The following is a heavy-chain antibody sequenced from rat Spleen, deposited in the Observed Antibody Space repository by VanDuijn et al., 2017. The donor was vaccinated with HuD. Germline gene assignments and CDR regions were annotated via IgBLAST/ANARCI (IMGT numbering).Heavy chain of an antibody. CDR2: ITNAIGDT. Sequence: EVRLVESGGGLVQPRRSLKLSCVASGFTFNYYWMTWIRRAPGRGLEWVASITNAIGDTHYPDSVKGRFTISRDNANSTLYLQMGSLRSEDTATYYCTTYSDYATSPFAYWGRGALVTVSS. D-gene: IGHD1-6*01. CDR1: GFTFNYYW. J-gene: IGHJ3*01. V-gene: IGHV5-31*01. CDR3: TTYSDYATSPFAY.